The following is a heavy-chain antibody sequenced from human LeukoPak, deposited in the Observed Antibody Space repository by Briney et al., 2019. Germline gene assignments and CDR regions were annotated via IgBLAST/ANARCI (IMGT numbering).Heavy chain of an antibody. CDR3: ARAPRPPGYSSSWAPGWFDP. CDR2: INTNTGNP. J-gene: IGHJ5*02. D-gene: IGHD6-13*01. V-gene: IGHV7-4-1*02. CDR1: GYTFTSYG. Sequence: ASVKVSCKASGYTFTSYGISWVRQAPGQGLEWMGWINTNTGNPTYAQGFTGRFVFSLDTSVSTAYLQISSLKAEDTAVYYCARAPRPPGYSSSWAPGWFDPWGQGTLVTVSS.